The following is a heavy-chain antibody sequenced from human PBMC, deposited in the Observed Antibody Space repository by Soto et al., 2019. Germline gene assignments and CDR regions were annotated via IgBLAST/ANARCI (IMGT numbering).Heavy chain of an antibody. CDR1: GGSISSSNYY. J-gene: IGHJ3*02. CDR3: ARRGITMIVVVENAFDI. CDR2: IYYSGST. Sequence: SQTLSLTRPVSGGSISSSNYYQDWIRQPPGKGLEWIGSIYYSGSTYYNPSLKSRVIISVDTSKNQFSLKLSSVTAADTAVYYCARRGITMIVVVENAFDIWGQGTMVTGS. D-gene: IGHD3-22*01. V-gene: IGHV4-39*01.